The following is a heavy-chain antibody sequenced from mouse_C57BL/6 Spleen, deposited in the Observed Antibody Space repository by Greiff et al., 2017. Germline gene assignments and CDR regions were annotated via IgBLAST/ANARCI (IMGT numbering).Heavy chain of an antibody. CDR1: GYSITSGYY. Sequence: EVQLQESGPGLVKPSQSLSLTCSVTGYSITSGYYWNWIRQFPGNKLEWMGYISYDGSNNYNPSLKNRISITRDTSKNQFFLKLNSVTTEDTATFYCAREITTVVGHWYFDVWGTGTTVTVSS. CDR2: ISYDGSN. V-gene: IGHV3-6*01. J-gene: IGHJ1*03. CDR3: AREITTVVGHWYFDV. D-gene: IGHD1-1*01.